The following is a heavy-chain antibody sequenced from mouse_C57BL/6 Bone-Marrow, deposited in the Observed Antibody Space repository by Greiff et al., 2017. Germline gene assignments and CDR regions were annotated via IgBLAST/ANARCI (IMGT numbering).Heavy chain of an antibody. CDR1: GYTFTDYN. Sequence: EVQLQQSGPELVKPGASVKIPCKASGYTFTDYNMDWVKQSHGKSLEWIGDINPNNGGTIYNQKFKGKATLTVDKSSSTAYMELRSLTSEDTAVXYCARNYYDYDAGYYAMDYWGQGTSVTVSS. V-gene: IGHV1-18*01. J-gene: IGHJ4*01. D-gene: IGHD2-4*01. CDR3: ARNYYDYDAGYYAMDY. CDR2: INPNNGGT.